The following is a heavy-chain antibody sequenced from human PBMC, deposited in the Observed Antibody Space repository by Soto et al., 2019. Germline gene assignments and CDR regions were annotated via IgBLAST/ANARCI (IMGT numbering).Heavy chain of an antibody. V-gene: IGHV4-39*01. CDR2: VYYSGGA. J-gene: IGHJ4*02. Sequence: TSETLSLTCAVSGGSIHNSHSFWGWIRQPPGKGLEFIGSVYYSGGAYHNPSLESRVTVSVDPSKNQFSLRLNSVTAADTAVYYCGRVVEGATRHTDFDSWGPGTLVTVSS. D-gene: IGHD2-15*01. CDR1: GGSIHNSHSF. CDR3: GRVVEGATRHTDFDS.